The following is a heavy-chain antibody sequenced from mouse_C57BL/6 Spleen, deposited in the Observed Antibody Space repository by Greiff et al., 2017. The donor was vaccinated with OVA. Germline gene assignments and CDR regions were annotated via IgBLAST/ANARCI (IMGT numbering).Heavy chain of an antibody. CDR2: FYPGSGSI. D-gene: IGHD1-1*01. V-gene: IGHV1-62-2*01. J-gene: IGHJ3*01. CDR3: ARHEEDYYGSSYGGFAY. CDR1: GYTFTEYT. Sequence: QVQLNESGAELVKPGASVKLSCKASGYTFTEYTIHWVKQRSGQGLEWIGWFYPGSGSIKYNEKFKDKATLTADKSSSTVYMELSRLTSEDSAVYFCARHEEDYYGSSYGGFAYWGQGTLVTVSA.